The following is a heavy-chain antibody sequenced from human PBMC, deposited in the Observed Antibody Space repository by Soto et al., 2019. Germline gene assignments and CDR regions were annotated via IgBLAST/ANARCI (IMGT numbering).Heavy chain of an antibody. V-gene: IGHV1-58*01. CDR1: GFTFTSSA. Sequence: SVKVSCKASGFTFTSSAVQWVRQARGQRLEWIGWIVVGSGNTNYAQKFQERVTITRDMSTSTAYMELSSLRSEDTAVYYCAADDSSGYYHNYYYYYGMDVWGQGTTVHRLL. J-gene: IGHJ6*02. D-gene: IGHD3-22*01. CDR2: IVVGSGNT. CDR3: AADDSSGYYHNYYYYYGMDV.